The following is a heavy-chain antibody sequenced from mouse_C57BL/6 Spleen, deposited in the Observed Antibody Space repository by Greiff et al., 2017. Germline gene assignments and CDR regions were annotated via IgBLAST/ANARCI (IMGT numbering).Heavy chain of an antibody. J-gene: IGHJ4*01. Sequence: QVQLQQSGAELVRPGSSVKLSCKASGYTFTSYWMHWVKQRPIQGLEWIGNIDPADSDTHYNQKFKDKATLTVDKSSSTAYLQLSSLTSEDAAVYYCARSGNYGNSYYAMDYWGQGTSVTVSS. V-gene: IGHV1-52*01. CDR2: IDPADSDT. CDR1: GYTFTSYW. D-gene: IGHD1-1*01. CDR3: ARSGNYGNSYYAMDY.